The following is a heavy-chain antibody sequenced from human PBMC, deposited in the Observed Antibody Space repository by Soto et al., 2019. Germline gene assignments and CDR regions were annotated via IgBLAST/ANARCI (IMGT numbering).Heavy chain of an antibody. CDR3: ARPLLLQYYYDSSGYSADY. D-gene: IGHD3-22*01. CDR1: GGSISSSSYY. CDR2: IYYSGST. J-gene: IGHJ4*02. Sequence: SETLSLTCTVSGGSISSSSYYWGWIRQPPGKGLEWIGSIYYSGSTYYNPSLKSRVTISVDTSKNQFSLKLSSVTAADTAVYYCARPLLLQYYYDSSGYSADYWGQGTLVTVSS. V-gene: IGHV4-39*01.